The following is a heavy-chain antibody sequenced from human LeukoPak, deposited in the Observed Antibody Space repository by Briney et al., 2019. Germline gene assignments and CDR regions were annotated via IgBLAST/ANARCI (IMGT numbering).Heavy chain of an antibody. Sequence: SQTLSLTCAISGDSVSSNSAAWNWIRQSPSRGLEWLGRTYYRSNWYSDYAISVKSRITINPDTSKSQLSLQLNSVTPEDTAVYYCARGSIPAAALDYWGQGTLVTVS. CDR1: GDSVSSNSAA. CDR3: ARGSIPAAALDY. CDR2: TYYRSNWYS. J-gene: IGHJ4*02. V-gene: IGHV6-1*01. D-gene: IGHD6-13*01.